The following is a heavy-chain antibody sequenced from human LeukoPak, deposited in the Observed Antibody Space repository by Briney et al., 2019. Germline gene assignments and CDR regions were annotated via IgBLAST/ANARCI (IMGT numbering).Heavy chain of an antibody. J-gene: IGHJ4*02. V-gene: IGHV3-23*01. CDR1: GFTFSSYA. CDR3: AKDRAVAGLRRGGEYYFDY. Sequence: PGGSLRLPCAASGFTFSSYAMSWVRQAPGKGLEWVSAISGSGGSTYYADSVKGRFTISRDNSKNTLYLQMNSLRAEDTAVYYCAKDRAVAGLRRGGEYYFDYWGQGTLVTVSS. CDR2: ISGSGGST. D-gene: IGHD6-19*01.